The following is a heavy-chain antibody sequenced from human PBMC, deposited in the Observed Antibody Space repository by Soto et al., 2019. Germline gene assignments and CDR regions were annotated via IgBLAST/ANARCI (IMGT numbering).Heavy chain of an antibody. CDR1: GGSFSKYG. CDR2: IIPMFGIG. D-gene: IGHD1-20*01. J-gene: IGHJ6*02. V-gene: IGHV1-69*01. Sequence: QVQLVQSGAEVKMPGSSVRVSCKASGGSFSKYGISWVRQAPGQGLEWMGGIIPMFGIGNYAEKFLGRVTITADESTSTSHMELSSLRSEDTAVYFCARGYRENYFYAIDFWGQGTTVTVSS. CDR3: ARGYRENYFYAIDF.